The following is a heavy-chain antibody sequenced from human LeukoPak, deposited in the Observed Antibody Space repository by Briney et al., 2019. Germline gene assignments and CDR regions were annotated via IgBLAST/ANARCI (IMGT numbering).Heavy chain of an antibody. CDR3: ARIFLRSDASTIAAAASYFDY. D-gene: IGHD6-13*01. J-gene: IGHJ4*02. CDR1: GASITSSNYY. V-gene: IGHV4-39*07. CDR2: INHSGST. Sequence: SETLSLTCSVSGASITSSNYYWGWIRQPPGKGLEWIGEINHSGSTNYNPSLKSRVTISVDTSKNQFSLKLSSVTAADTAVYYCARIFLRSDASTIAAAASYFDYWGQGTLVTVSS.